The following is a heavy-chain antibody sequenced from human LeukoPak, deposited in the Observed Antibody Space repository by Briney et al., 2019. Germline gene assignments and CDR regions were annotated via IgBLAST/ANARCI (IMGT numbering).Heavy chain of an antibody. CDR2: TYYSGST. CDR1: GGSISSYN. V-gene: IGHV4-59*01. Sequence: SETLSLTCTVSGGSISSYNWSWIRQPQGKGLEWIGYTYYSGSTNYNPSLKSRVTISVDTSKNQFSLKLSSVTAADTAVYYCARGYCSGGSCYPSSHNWFDPWGQGTVVTVSS. CDR3: ARGYCSGGSCYPSSHNWFDP. D-gene: IGHD2-15*01. J-gene: IGHJ5*02.